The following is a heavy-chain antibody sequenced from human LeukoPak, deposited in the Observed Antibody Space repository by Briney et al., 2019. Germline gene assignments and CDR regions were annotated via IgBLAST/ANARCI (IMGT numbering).Heavy chain of an antibody. D-gene: IGHD2/OR15-2a*01. CDR3: VRSNRPSYYYGMDV. CDR2: FGTNGGRT. V-gene: IGHV3-64D*09. CDR1: GFIFSSYA. Sequence: PGGSLRLSCSASGFIFSSYAMHWVRQAPGKGLEYVSAFGTNGGRTYYADSVKGRFTVSRDNSKNTLYLQMSRLRGEDTAVYYCVRSNRPSYYYGMDVWGLGTTVIVSS. J-gene: IGHJ6*02.